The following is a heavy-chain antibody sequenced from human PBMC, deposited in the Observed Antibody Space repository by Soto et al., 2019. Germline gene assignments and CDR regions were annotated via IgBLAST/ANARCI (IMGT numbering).Heavy chain of an antibody. Sequence: PGGSLRLSCAASGLSFSIYAMSWVRQAPGKGLEWVSTIRKNIESTHYADSVRGRFTITRDNSKNTLYLQMNSLRADDTAVYYCAREYYYGSGPWYWGQGTLVTVSS. D-gene: IGHD3-10*01. CDR3: AREYYYGSGPWY. CDR1: GLSFSIYA. CDR2: IRKNIEST. J-gene: IGHJ4*02. V-gene: IGHV3-23*01.